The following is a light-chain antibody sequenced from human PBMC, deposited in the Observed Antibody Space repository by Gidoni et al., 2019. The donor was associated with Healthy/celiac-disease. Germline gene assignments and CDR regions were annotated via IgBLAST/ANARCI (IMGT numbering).Light chain of an antibody. CDR1: QSVSSSY. CDR3: QQYGSSPRFT. CDR2: GAS. V-gene: IGKV3-20*01. Sequence: EIELTQPHGPLSLSPGERATLSCRASQSVSSSYLPWYQQKPGQAPRPLIYGASSSAPGIPDCFIGSGSGTDFTLTISRLEPEDFAVYYCQQYGSSPRFTFGQGTRLEIK. J-gene: IGKJ5*01.